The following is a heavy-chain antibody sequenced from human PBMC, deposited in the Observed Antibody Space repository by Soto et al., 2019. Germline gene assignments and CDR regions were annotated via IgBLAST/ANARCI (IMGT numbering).Heavy chain of an antibody. Sequence: SETLSLTCTVSGGSISTYYWSWIRQSPGKGLEWIGYIYYSGSTKYNPSLKSRVTMSVDTSKNQFSLKVSSVTAADTAVYFCPRHNWTYPFDPWCQATLVTVSS. CDR3: PRHNWTYPFDP. CDR1: GGSISTYY. D-gene: IGHD1-7*01. J-gene: IGHJ5*02. V-gene: IGHV4-59*08. CDR2: IYYSGST.